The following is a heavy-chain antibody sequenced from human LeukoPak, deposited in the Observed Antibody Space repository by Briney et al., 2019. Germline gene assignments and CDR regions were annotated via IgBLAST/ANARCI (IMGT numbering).Heavy chain of an antibody. V-gene: IGHV4-59*08. J-gene: IGHJ4*02. D-gene: IGHD5-24*01. CDR3: ASRLRDGFDY. CDR2: IYYSGST. Sequence: SETLSLTCTVSGGSISSYYWSWIRQPPGEGLEWIGYIYYSGSTNYNPSLKSRVTISVDTSKNQFSLKLSSVTAADTAVYYCASRLRDGFDYWGQGTLVTVSS. CDR1: GGSISSYY.